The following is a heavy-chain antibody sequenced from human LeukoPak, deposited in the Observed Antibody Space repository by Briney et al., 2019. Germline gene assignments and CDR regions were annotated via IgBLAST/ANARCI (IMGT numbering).Heavy chain of an antibody. D-gene: IGHD6-19*01. J-gene: IGHJ4*02. CDR1: GFTFSSYW. CDR3: AVTGSSGFFDY. V-gene: IGHV3-74*01. CDR2: INSDGTDT. Sequence: PGGSLRLSCAASGFTFSSYWMNWVRQVPGKGLVWVSRINSDGTDTTYADSLKGRFTISRDNAKNTLYLQMNSLRAEDTAVYYCAVTGSSGFFDYWGQGTLVTVSS.